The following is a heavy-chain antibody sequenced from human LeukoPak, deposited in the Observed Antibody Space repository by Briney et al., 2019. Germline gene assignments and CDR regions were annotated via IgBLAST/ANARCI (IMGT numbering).Heavy chain of an antibody. Sequence: PSETLSLTCTVSGGSISSYYWSWIRQPPGKGLEWIGYIYYSGSTNYNPSLKSRVTISVDTSKDQFSLKLSSVTAADTAVYYCARQFMVRGVKVPWFDPWGQGTLVTVSS. J-gene: IGHJ5*02. CDR3: ARQFMVRGVKVPWFDP. CDR1: GGSISSYY. V-gene: IGHV4-59*08. D-gene: IGHD3-10*01. CDR2: IYYSGST.